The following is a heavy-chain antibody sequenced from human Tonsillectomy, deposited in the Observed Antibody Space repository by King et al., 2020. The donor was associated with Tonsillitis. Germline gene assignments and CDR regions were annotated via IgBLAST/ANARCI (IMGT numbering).Heavy chain of an antibody. CDR1: GLSPGFIVRKAW. V-gene: IGHV3-15*05. CDR3: TTHSPIRYGWRCYYPP. J-gene: IGHJ5*02. Sequence: VQLVESGGGLVKPGGSLRLSCAASGLSPGFIVRKAWRTGVRQGPGKGLEWVGGVKSKSDAVEYAARVKRRFTISRDDSKNMVYWQMNNLKTEDTAVYRCTTHSPIRYGWRCYYPPWSRGTIVTVPS. CDR2: VKSKSDAV. D-gene: IGHD3-3*01.